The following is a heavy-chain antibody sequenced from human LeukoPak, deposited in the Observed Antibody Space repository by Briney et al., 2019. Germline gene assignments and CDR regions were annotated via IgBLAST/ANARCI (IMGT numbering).Heavy chain of an antibody. CDR2: IHYSGST. CDR3: ARCVKGYCSGGSCYPDWYFDL. Sequence: SETLSLTCTGSGASISSYYWSWIRQPPGKGLEWIVYIHYSGSTNYNPSLKSRVTISVDTSKNQFSLKLSSVTAADTAVYYCARCVKGYCSGGSCYPDWYFDLWGRGTLVTVSS. D-gene: IGHD2-15*01. V-gene: IGHV4-59*01. CDR1: GASISSYY. J-gene: IGHJ2*01.